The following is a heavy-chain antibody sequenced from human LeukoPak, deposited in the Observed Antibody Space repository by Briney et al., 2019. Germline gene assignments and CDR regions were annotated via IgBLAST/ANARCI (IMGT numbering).Heavy chain of an antibody. CDR2: IRYDGSNK. Sequence: PGGSLRLSCAASGFTFNSYGMHWVRQAPGKGLEWVAFIRYDGSNKYYADSVKGRFTISRDNSKNTLYLQMNSLRAEDTAVYYCAKPYCSSTSCYMVGAFDIWRQGTMVTVSS. V-gene: IGHV3-30*02. D-gene: IGHD2-2*02. CDR3: AKPYCSSTSCYMVGAFDI. CDR1: GFTFNSYG. J-gene: IGHJ3*02.